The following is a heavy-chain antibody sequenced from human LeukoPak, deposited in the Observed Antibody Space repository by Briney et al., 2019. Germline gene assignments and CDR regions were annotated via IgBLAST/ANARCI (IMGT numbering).Heavy chain of an antibody. J-gene: IGHJ4*02. V-gene: IGHV1-46*01. CDR2: INPSGGST. Sequence: ASVKVSCKASGYIFTSYFMHWVRQAPGQGLEWMGLINPSGGSTRYAQKFQGRATMTRDMSTSTVYMELSRLRSDDTAVYYCARVYSSSWYPFHFDYWGQGTLVTVSS. CDR3: ARVYSSSWYPFHFDY. CDR1: GYIFTSYF. D-gene: IGHD6-13*01.